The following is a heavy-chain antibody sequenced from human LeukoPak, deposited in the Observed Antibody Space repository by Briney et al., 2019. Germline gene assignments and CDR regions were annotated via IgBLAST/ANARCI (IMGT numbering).Heavy chain of an antibody. CDR2: IYAGSGNR. Sequence: GGSLRVSCAASGFTFSTYAIHWVRQAPGQGLEWVGFIYAGSGNRKYSQKMQGIVTITANTSTSTDYLKMSSLRDEETVTYYCASLVQSGPREGFAYWGQGTLVTASS. V-gene: IGHV1-3*01. CDR3: ASLVQSGPREGFAY. CDR1: GFTFSTYA. J-gene: IGHJ4*02. D-gene: IGHD3-3*01.